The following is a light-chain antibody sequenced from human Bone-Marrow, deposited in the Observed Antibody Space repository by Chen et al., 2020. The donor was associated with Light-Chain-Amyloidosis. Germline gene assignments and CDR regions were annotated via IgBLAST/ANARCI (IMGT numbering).Light chain of an antibody. Sequence: SYELTQPPSVSVSPGHTARITCSGDALPNQYAYWFQQRSGQAPFTVMYKDTEKPSGIPARFSGSKSGTTVTLTITGVQAEDEADYYCQSSGSGGIYPWVFGAGTKLTVL. CDR1: ALPNQY. CDR2: KDT. CDR3: QSSGSGGIYPWV. V-gene: IGLV3-25*03. J-gene: IGLJ3*02.